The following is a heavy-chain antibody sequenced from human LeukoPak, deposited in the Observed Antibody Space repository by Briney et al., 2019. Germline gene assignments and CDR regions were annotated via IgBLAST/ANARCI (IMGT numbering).Heavy chain of an antibody. CDR3: ARDLITMVRGVKYYYYGMDV. Sequence: GGSLRLSCAASGFTVSSNYMSWVRQAPGKGLEWVSVIYSGGSTYYADSVKGRFTISRDNSKNTPYLQMNSLRAEDTAVYYCARDLITMVRGVKYYYYGMDVWGKGTTVTVSS. CDR2: IYSGGST. J-gene: IGHJ6*04. D-gene: IGHD3-10*01. CDR1: GFTVSSNY. V-gene: IGHV3-53*01.